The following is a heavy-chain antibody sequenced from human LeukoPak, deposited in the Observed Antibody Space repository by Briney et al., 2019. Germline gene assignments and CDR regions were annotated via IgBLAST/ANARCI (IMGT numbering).Heavy chain of an antibody. CDR1: GFTFSSYE. CDR3: ARAQTYGDSRLLLDY. V-gene: IGHV3-48*03. J-gene: IGHJ4*02. D-gene: IGHD2-21*02. CDR2: ISSSGSTT. Sequence: GGSLRLSCAASGFTFSSYEMNWVRQAPGKGLEWVSYISSSGSTTYYADSVKGRFTISRDNAKNSLYLQMNSLRAEDTAVYYCARAQTYGDSRLLLDYWGQGTLVTVSS.